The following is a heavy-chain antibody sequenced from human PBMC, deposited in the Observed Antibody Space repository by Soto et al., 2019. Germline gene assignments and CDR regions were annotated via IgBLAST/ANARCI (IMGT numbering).Heavy chain of an antibody. CDR2: ISYDGSNK. J-gene: IGHJ6*02. Sequence: QVQLVESGGGVVQPGRSLRLSCAASGFTFSSYGMHWVRQAPGKGLEWVAVISYDGSNKYYADSVKGRFTISRDNSKNTLYLQMNSLRAEDTAVYYCAKDPQRYCISTSCPRPYYYYGMDVWGQGTTVTVSS. D-gene: IGHD2-2*01. V-gene: IGHV3-30*18. CDR3: AKDPQRYCISTSCPRPYYYYGMDV. CDR1: GFTFSSYG.